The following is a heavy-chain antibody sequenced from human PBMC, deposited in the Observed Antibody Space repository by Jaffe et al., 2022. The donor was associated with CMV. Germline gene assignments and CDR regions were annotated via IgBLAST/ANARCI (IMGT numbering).Heavy chain of an antibody. CDR1: GFTFSNAW. CDR3: TPERWYYDSSGYYYPEEYFQH. V-gene: IGHV3-15*01. Sequence: EVQLVESGGGLVKPGGSLRLSCAASGFTFSNAWMSWVRQAPGKGLEWVGRIKSKTDGGTTDYAAPVKGRFTISRDDSKNTLYLQMNSLKTEDTAVYYCTPERWYYDSSGYYYPEEYFQHWGQGTLVTVSS. J-gene: IGHJ1*01. D-gene: IGHD3-22*01. CDR2: IKSKTDGGTT.